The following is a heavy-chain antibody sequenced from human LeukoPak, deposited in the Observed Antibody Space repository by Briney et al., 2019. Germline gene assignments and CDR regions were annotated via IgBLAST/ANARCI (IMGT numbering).Heavy chain of an antibody. Sequence: GGSLRLSCKVSGFTFSSYWMHWVRQAPGKGLVWVSRINTDGSNTNYADSVKGRFTISRDNSKNTPYLQMNSLRAEDTAVYYCARDAEENYDFWSGHIDYWGQGTLVTVSS. CDR2: INTDGSNT. CDR3: ARDAEENYDFWSGHIDY. D-gene: IGHD3-3*01. CDR1: GFTFSSYW. V-gene: IGHV3-74*01. J-gene: IGHJ4*02.